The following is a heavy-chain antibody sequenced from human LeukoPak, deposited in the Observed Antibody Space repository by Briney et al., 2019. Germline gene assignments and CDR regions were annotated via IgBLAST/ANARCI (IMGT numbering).Heavy chain of an antibody. V-gene: IGHV3-21*01. Sequence: PGGSLRLSCAASGFSFSSYSMNWVRQAPGKGLEWVSCISSSSSTYIYYADSVKGRFTISRDNAKNSLYLQMNSLRAEDTAVYYCARGRGTTNRWYFDLWGRGTLVTVSS. CDR2: ISSSSSTYI. D-gene: IGHD3-16*01. CDR1: GFSFSSYS. J-gene: IGHJ2*01. CDR3: ARGRGTTNRWYFDL.